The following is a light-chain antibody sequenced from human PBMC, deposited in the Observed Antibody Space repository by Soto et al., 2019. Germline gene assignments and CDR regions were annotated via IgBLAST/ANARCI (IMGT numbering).Light chain of an antibody. CDR2: DVT. J-gene: IGLJ3*02. V-gene: IGLV2-14*01. Sequence: QSALTQPASVSGSPGQSITISCTGTSSDVGGYNYVSWYQQHPGXAPXLMIXDVTNRXXXXXXRXXGSXSGNTASLTISGXXXXXXXXXYCXSYTSSSTPLVFGGGTKVTVL. CDR3: XSYTSSSTPLV. CDR1: SSDVGGYNY.